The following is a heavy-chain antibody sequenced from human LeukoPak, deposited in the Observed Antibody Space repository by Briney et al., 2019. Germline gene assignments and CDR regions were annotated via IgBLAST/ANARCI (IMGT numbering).Heavy chain of an antibody. CDR2: ISSTSTTL. J-gene: IGHJ6*02. D-gene: IGHD3-9*01. Sequence: PGGSLRLSCAASGFTFSSSSMNWVRQAPGKGLEWVSYISSTSTTLYYADSVRGRFTISRDNAKNSLYLQMNSLRAEDTAVYYCVRLEEDYDILTGYYPRPDYGMDVWGQGTTVTVSS. V-gene: IGHV3-48*01. CDR3: VRLEEDYDILTGYYPRPDYGMDV. CDR1: GFTFSSSS.